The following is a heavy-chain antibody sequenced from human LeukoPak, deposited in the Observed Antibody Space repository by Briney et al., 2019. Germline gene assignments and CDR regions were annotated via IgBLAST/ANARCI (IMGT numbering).Heavy chain of an antibody. Sequence: SQTLSVTCAISGDSVSSNSAAWNWIRPSPSSGFEWLGRTYYRSKKLYNDYARSVKSRITINPDTSKNQFSLQLNSVTPEDTAVYYCARDLGSNWNNYFDYWGQGTLVPVSS. CDR3: ARDLGSNWNNYFDY. D-gene: IGHD1/OR15-1a*01. J-gene: IGHJ4*02. CDR2: TYYRSKKLYN. V-gene: IGHV6-1*01. CDR1: GDSVSSNSAA.